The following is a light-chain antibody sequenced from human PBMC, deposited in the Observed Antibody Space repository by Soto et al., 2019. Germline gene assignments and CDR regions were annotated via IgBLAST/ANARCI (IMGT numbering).Light chain of an antibody. CDR2: NAS. V-gene: IGKV1-5*01. Sequence: DIQMTQSPSTLSASLGERVTITCRASQSFSRWLAWYQQKPEKAPKLLIFNASSLDSGVPSRFSGSGSGTEFTLTISGLQPDDSATYYCQQYYSYLPTFGQGTKVDIK. J-gene: IGKJ1*01. CDR3: QQYYSYLPT. CDR1: QSFSRW.